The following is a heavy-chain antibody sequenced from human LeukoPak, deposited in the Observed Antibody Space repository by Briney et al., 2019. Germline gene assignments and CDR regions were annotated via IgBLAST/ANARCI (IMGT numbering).Heavy chain of an antibody. CDR3: ARAEDLISFDY. Sequence: SETLSLTCTVSGGSINEYYWTWIRQPPGKGLEWIGYISFSGNTNYNASLKSRVNMSIDTSKNQVSLRLDSLTAADTAVYYCARAEDLISFDYWGQGTLVSVSS. CDR1: GGSINEYY. J-gene: IGHJ4*02. V-gene: IGHV4-59*01. D-gene: IGHD2-8*01. CDR2: ISFSGNT.